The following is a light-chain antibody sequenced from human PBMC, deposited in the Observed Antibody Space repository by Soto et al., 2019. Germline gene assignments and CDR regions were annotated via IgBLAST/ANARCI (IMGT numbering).Light chain of an antibody. CDR3: LQHNSFPRT. V-gene: IGKV1-17*02. J-gene: IGKJ1*01. CDR1: QGIRID. Sequence: DIQMTQSPSSLSASVGDIVTITCRASQGIRIDLGWFQQRPGKAPKRLIYGASSLQSGVPSRFSGSGSGTEFTLTISNLQPEDFATYYCLQHNSFPRTFGQGTKVEI. CDR2: GAS.